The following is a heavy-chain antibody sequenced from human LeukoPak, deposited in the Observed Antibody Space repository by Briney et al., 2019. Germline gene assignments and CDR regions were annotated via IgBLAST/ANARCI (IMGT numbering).Heavy chain of an antibody. V-gene: IGHV3-23*01. D-gene: IGHD6-13*01. CDR3: AKLGPNSSSWTTLDASDY. Sequence: PGGSLRLSCAASGFTFSSYSMSWVRQAPGKGLEWVSAISGSGGSTYYADSVKGRFTISRDNSKNTLYLQMNSLRAEDTAVYYCAKLGPNSSSWTTLDASDYWGQGTLVTVSS. J-gene: IGHJ4*02. CDR1: GFTFSSYS. CDR2: ISGSGGST.